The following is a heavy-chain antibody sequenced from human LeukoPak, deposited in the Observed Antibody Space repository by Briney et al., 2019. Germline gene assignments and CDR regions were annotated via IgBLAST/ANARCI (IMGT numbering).Heavy chain of an antibody. CDR3: ARTPQYDYVWGSYRYGAFDI. D-gene: IGHD3-16*02. CDR2: INHSGST. CDR1: GGSFSGYY. J-gene: IGHJ3*02. V-gene: IGHV4-34*01. Sequence: PSETLSLTCAVYGGSFSGYYWSWIRQPPGKGLEWIGEINHSGSTNYNPSLRSRVTISVDTFKNQFSLKLSSVTDADTAVYYCARTPQYDYVWGSYRYGAFDIWGQGTMVTVSS.